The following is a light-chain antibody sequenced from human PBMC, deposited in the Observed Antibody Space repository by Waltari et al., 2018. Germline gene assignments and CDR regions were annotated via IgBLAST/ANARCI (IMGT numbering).Light chain of an antibody. V-gene: IGLV2-23*03. CDR3: CSNVGSSVF. Sequence: QSALTQPASVSGSPGQSITLSCTGFNSNVGSYNLVSWYQKHPGKSSTLLIYEGNRRPSGFSNRFSGSKSDNTASLTLSGLQAEDEADYYCCSNVGSSVFFGGGTKLTVL. J-gene: IGLJ2*01. CDR2: EGN. CDR1: NSNVGSYNL.